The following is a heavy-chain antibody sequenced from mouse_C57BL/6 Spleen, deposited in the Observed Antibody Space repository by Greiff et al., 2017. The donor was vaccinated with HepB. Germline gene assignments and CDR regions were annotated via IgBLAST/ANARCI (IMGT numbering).Heavy chain of an antibody. Sequence: EVMLVESGGGLVKPGGSLKLSCAASGFTFSDYGMHWVRQAPEKGLEWVAYISSGSSTIYYADTVKGRFTISRDNAKNTLFLQMTRLRSEDTAMYYCARDSNHYFDYWGQGTTLTVSS. CDR2: ISSGSSTI. J-gene: IGHJ2*01. V-gene: IGHV5-17*01. CDR1: GFTFSDYG. CDR3: ARDSNHYFDY. D-gene: IGHD2-5*01.